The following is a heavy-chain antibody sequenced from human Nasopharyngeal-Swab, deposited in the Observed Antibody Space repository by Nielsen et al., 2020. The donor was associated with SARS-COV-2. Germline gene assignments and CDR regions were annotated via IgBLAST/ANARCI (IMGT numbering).Heavy chain of an antibody. J-gene: IGHJ3*02. CDR2: ISGSGGST. V-gene: IGHV3-23*01. D-gene: IGHD3-10*01. CDR1: GFTFSCYA. Sequence: GGSLRLSCAASGFTFSCYAMSWVRQAPGKGLEWVSAISGSGGSTYYADSVKGRFTISRDNSKNTLYLQMNSLRAEDTAVYYCAKEYYYGSGTPAHAFDIWGQGTMVTVSS. CDR3: AKEYYYGSGTPAHAFDI.